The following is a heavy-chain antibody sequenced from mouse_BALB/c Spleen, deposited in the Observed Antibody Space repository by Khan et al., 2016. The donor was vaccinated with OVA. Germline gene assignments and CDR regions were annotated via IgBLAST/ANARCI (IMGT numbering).Heavy chain of an antibody. D-gene: IGHD2-14*01. CDR3: VRDWAYHGNDCDFDY. V-gene: IGHV1-4*01. CDR1: GYTFTSYR. Sequence: QVQLQQSGAELARPGASVKMSCKASGYTFTSYRIHWIKQRPGQGLEWIGYINPSTGYTNYNQNFKDKATLTTDKSSTTAYLQLSSLTSEDSAVYYCVRDWAYHGNDCDFDYWGQGTPVTVSA. J-gene: IGHJ2*01. CDR2: INPSTGYT.